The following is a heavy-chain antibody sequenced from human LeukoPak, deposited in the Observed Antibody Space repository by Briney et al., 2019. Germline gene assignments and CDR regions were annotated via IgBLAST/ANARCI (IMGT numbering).Heavy chain of an antibody. V-gene: IGHV3-30*18. D-gene: IGHD6-13*01. CDR1: GFTFSSYG. CDR2: ISYDGSNK. CDR3: AKDLDYSSSWYSPVPYYYYYYYMDV. J-gene: IGHJ6*03. Sequence: AGGSLRLSRAASGFTFSSYGMHWVRQAPGKGLEWVAVISYDGSNKYYADSVKGRFTISRDNSKNTLYLQMNSLRAEDTAVYYCAKDLDYSSSWYSPVPYYYYYYYMDVWGKGTTVTVSS.